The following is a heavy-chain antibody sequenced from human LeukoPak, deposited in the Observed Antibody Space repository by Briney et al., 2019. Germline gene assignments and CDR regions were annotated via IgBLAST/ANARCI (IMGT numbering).Heavy chain of an antibody. D-gene: IGHD2-2*01. CDR1: GGSFSGYY. Sequence: SETLSLTCAVYGGSFSGYYWSWIRQPPGKGLEWIGEINHSGSTNYNPSLKSRFTISVDTSKNQFSLKLSSVAAADTAVYYCARGNCSSTSFYWQENGVWFDPWGQGTLVTDSS. J-gene: IGHJ5*02. V-gene: IGHV4-34*01. CDR3: ARGNCSSTSFYWQENGVWFDP. CDR2: INHSGST.